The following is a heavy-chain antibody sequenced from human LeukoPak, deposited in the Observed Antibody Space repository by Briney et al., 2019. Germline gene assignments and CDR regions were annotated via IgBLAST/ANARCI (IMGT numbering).Heavy chain of an antibody. Sequence: GGSLRLSCAASGFTFGSYARYWVRQAPGKGLEWVSGIFGSGGSAHYADSVKGRFTISRDNSKNTVYLQMDSLRAEDTATYYCAKTTTGYSSGRYPAWPIDYWGQGTLVTVSS. CDR1: GFTFGSYA. V-gene: IGHV3-23*01. CDR2: IFGSGGSA. J-gene: IGHJ4*02. CDR3: AKTTTGYSSGRYPAWPIDY. D-gene: IGHD2-15*01.